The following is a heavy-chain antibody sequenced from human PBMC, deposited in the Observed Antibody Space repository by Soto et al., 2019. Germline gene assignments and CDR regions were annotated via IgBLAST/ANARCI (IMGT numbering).Heavy chain of an antibody. J-gene: IGHJ4*02. CDR2: ISAYNGNT. Sequence: ASVKVSCKASGYTFTSYGISWVRQAPGQGLEWMGWISAYNGNTNYAQKLQGRVTMTTDTSTSTAYMALRSLRSDDTAVYYCARGTRVRIVATNGYNYWGEGTLVTFSS. CDR1: GYTFTSYG. D-gene: IGHD5-12*01. V-gene: IGHV1-18*01. CDR3: ARGTRVRIVATNGYNY.